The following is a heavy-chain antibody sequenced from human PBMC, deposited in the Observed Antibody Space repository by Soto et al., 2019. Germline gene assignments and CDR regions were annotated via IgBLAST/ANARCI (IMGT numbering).Heavy chain of an antibody. CDR2: IYYSGRS. CDR3: ARQRTTVVTQAYFDH. Sequence: SETLSLTCTVSGGSITSSSYYWGWIRQPPGKGLEWIGGIYYSGRSYYNPSLKSRVTMSVDTSKNQFSLTLNSVTAADAAVYYCARQRTTVVTQAYFDHWGQGTLVTSPQ. D-gene: IGHD4-17*01. J-gene: IGHJ4*02. CDR1: GGSITSSSYY. V-gene: IGHV4-39*01.